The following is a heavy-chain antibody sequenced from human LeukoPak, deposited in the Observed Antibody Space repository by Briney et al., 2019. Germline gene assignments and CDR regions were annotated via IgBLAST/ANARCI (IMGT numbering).Heavy chain of an antibody. J-gene: IGHJ4*02. CDR2: INPNSGAT. CDR3: AIYDISRGALDY. D-gene: IGHD3-22*01. V-gene: IGHV1-2*02. CDR1: GYTFTGYY. Sequence: GASVKVSCKASGYTFTGYYMHWVRQAPGQGLEWMGWINPNSGATNYAQKFQGRVTMTRDTSISTAYMELSRLRSDDTAVYYCAIYDISRGALDYWGQGTLVTVSS.